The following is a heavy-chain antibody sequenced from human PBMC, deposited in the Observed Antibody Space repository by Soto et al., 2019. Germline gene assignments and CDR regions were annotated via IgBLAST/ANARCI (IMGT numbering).Heavy chain of an antibody. Sequence: GGSLRLPCAASGFTFSSYWMSWVRQAPGKGLEWVANIKQDGSEKYYVDSVRGRFTISRDNAKNSLYLQMNSLRAEDTAVYYCARCTFALSYYYYYYMDVWGKGTTVTVSS. D-gene: IGHD2-8*01. CDR3: ARCTFALSYYYYYYMDV. V-gene: IGHV3-7*01. CDR1: GFTFSSYW. CDR2: IKQDGSEK. J-gene: IGHJ6*03.